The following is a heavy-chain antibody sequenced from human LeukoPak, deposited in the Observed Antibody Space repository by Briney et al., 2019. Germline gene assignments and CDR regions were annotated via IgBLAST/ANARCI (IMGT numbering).Heavy chain of an antibody. CDR3: AKGDYYLDP. Sequence: PGGSLRLSCAASGFTFDDYAMHWVRHAPGKGLEWVSGISWNSGSIGYADSVKGRFTISRDNSKNTLYLQMNSLRAEDTAVYYCAKGDYYLDPWGQGTLVTVSS. J-gene: IGHJ5*02. D-gene: IGHD3-10*01. CDR1: GFTFDDYA. V-gene: IGHV3-9*01. CDR2: ISWNSGSI.